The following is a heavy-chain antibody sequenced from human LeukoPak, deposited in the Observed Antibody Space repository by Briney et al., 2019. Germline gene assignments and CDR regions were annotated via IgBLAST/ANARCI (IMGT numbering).Heavy chain of an antibody. Sequence: GGSLRLSCAASGFSLSSYWIHWVRQAPGKWMVWVSRIYSDGSGTNYADSVKGRFTISRDNSKNTLFLQMNSLRAEDTAVYYCATDAGHWFDPWGQGTLVTVSS. CDR2: IYSDGSGT. CDR1: GFSLSSYW. CDR3: ATDAGHWFDP. V-gene: IGHV3-74*01. J-gene: IGHJ5*02.